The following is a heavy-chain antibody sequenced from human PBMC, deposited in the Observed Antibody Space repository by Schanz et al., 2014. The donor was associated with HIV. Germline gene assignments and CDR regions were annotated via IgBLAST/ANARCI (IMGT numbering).Heavy chain of an antibody. CDR3: TREYLGYSSGFDP. J-gene: IGHJ5*02. D-gene: IGHD6-19*01. CDR2: IWYDGSNK. Sequence: QVQLVESGGGVVQPGRSLRLSCAASGFTFSSYGMHWVRQAPGKGLEWVAVIWYDGSNKYYADSVKGRFTISRDNSKNTLHLQMNSLRAEDTAVYYCTREYLGYSSGFDPWDQGTLVTVSS. V-gene: IGHV3-33*01. CDR1: GFTFSSYG.